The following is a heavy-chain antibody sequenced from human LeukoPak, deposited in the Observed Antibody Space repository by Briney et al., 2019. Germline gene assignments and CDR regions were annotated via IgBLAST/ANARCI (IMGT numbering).Heavy chain of an antibody. J-gene: IGHJ5*02. D-gene: IGHD3-3*01. Sequence: ASVNVSCKASVYTFTFYYMHWVRQAPGQGREWMGWINPNSGGTNYAQKFQGRVTMTRDTSISTAYMELSRLRSDDTAVYYCARDPFRYDFWSGYYRNWFDPWGQGTLVTVSS. CDR1: VYTFTFYY. CDR3: ARDPFRYDFWSGYYRNWFDP. CDR2: INPNSGGT. V-gene: IGHV1-2*02.